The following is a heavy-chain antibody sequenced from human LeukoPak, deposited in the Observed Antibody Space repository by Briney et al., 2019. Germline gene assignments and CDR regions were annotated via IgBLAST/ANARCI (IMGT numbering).Heavy chain of an antibody. J-gene: IGHJ5*02. CDR3: ARDNSVGDTAWWFDP. D-gene: IGHD1-26*01. Sequence: ASVKVSCKATGYTFTAYYMHWVRQAPGQGLEWMGLINPSGSDTVYAQKFQGRVTMTRDMSTSTDYMELSSLRFDGTAVYYCARDNSVGDTAWWFDPWGQGTLVTVSS. CDR2: INPSGSDT. V-gene: IGHV1-46*01. CDR1: GYTFTAYY.